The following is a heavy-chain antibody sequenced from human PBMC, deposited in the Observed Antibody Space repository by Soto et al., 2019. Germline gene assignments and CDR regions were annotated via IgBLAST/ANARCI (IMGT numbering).Heavy chain of an antibody. CDR1: GFTFTSYA. CDR3: AREYSSAWKTFDY. V-gene: IGHV3-23*01. CDR2: ISGSGGST. Sequence: EVQLLESGGGLVQPGGSLRLSCAASGFTFTSYALSWVRQAPGKGLEWVSSISGSGGSTYYPDSVKGRFTISRDNSKNTLYLQMNSLRAEDTAVYYCAREYSSAWKTFDYWGQGCLVTVSA. J-gene: IGHJ4*02. D-gene: IGHD6-19*01.